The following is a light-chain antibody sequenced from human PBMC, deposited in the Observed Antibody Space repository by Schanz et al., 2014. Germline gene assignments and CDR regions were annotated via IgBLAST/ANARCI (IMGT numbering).Light chain of an antibody. CDR2: DVS. CDR1: SSDVGSYNL. V-gene: IGLV2-23*02. J-gene: IGLJ3*02. Sequence: QSVLTQPASVSGSPGQSITISCTGTSSDVGSYNLVSWYQHHPGKAPKLLIYDVSFRPSGISNRFSGFKSGNTASLTISGIQGEDEADYYCCSFVRSGRWVFGGGTKLTVL. CDR3: CSFVRSGRWV.